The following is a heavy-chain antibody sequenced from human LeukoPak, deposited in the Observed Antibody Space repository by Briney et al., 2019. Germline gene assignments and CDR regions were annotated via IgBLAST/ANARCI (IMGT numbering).Heavy chain of an antibody. D-gene: IGHD3-16*01. CDR1: GFTFTSSA. CDR2: IVVGSGNT. V-gene: IGHV1-58*02. Sequence: TSVKVSCTASGFTFTSSAMQWVRQARGQRLEWIGWIVVGSGNTNYAQKFQERVTITRDMSTSTAYMELSSLRSEDTAVYYCAAETSYVWGSSDFDYWGQGTLVTVSS. CDR3: AAETSYVWGSSDFDY. J-gene: IGHJ4*02.